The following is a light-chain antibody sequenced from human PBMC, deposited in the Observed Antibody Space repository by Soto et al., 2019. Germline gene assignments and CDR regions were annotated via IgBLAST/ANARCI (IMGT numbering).Light chain of an antibody. V-gene: IGKV3-20*01. CDR1: QSVSSNY. CDR3: HQFGYSPRT. CDR2: GAS. Sequence: ESVLTQSPGTLSLSPGERATLSCRASQSVSSNYLAWYQQKPGQAHRLLIYGASTRATGIQDRFSGSGSGTDFTLTIRRLEPEDFAVYYCHQFGYSPRTFGQGTKVDIK. J-gene: IGKJ1*01.